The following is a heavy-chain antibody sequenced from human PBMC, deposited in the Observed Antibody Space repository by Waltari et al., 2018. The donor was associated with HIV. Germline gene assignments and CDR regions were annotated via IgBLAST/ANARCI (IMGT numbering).Heavy chain of an antibody. CDR3: ARGAALDY. J-gene: IGHJ4*02. Sequence: QVQLQESGPGLVKTSETLSLTCTVSGGSISSHYWSWIRQPPGKGLEWIGYIYHSGSTNYNPSLMSRVTISVDTSNNEFSLKLSSVTAADTAVYYCARGAALDYWGQGTLITVSS. D-gene: IGHD6-6*01. V-gene: IGHV4-59*11. CDR1: GGSISSHY. CDR2: IYHSGST.